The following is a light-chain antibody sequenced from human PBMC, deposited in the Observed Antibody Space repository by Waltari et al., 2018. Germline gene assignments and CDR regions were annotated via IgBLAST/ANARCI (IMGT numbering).Light chain of an antibody. CDR1: SLRSYY. CDR3: NSRDTSGHHVL. V-gene: IGLV3-19*01. Sequence: SSELTQDPAVSVALGQTVRITCQGDSLRSYYASWYQQKPGQAPLLVIDAKDIRPSGSPGRFSGSRSGNTGSLTITGAQAEDEADYYCNSRDTSGHHVLFGGGTKVTVL. CDR2: AKD. J-gene: IGLJ2*01.